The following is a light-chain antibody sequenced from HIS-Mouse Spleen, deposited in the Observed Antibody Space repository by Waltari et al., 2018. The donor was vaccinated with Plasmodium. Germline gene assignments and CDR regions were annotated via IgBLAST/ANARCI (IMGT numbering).Light chain of an antibody. Sequence: DIQMTQSPSTLSASVGDRVTITCRASQSLSSWLAWYQQKPGKAPKLLIYKASSVESGVPSRFSGSGSGTEFTLTISSLQPDDFATYYCQQYNSYSWTFGQGTKVEIK. V-gene: IGKV1-5*03. CDR3: QQYNSYSWT. CDR1: QSLSSW. CDR2: KAS. J-gene: IGKJ1*01.